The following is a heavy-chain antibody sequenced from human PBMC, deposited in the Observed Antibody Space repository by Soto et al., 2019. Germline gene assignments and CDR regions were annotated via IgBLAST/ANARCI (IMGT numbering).Heavy chain of an antibody. CDR1: GFTFSSYS. CDR2: ISSSSTTK. D-gene: IGHD2-15*01. Sequence: GGSLRLSCAASGFTFSSYSMNWVRQAPGKGLEWVSYISSSSTTKYYADSVKGRFTISRDNAKNSLYLQMSSLRAEDTAVYYCARDGCSGSNCLNWFDPWGQGTLVTVSS. CDR3: ARDGCSGSNCLNWFDP. J-gene: IGHJ5*02. V-gene: IGHV3-48*01.